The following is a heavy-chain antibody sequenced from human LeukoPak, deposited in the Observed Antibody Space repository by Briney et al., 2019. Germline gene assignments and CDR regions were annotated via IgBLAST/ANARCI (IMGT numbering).Heavy chain of an antibody. CDR3: ASENCSSTSCTAYFDY. V-gene: IGHV1-2*02. Sequence: ASVKVSCKASGYTFTCYYMHWVRQAPGQGLEWMGWMNPNSGGTNYAQKFQGRVTMTRDTSISTAYMELSRLRSDDTAVYYCASENCSSTSCTAYFDYWGQGTLVTVSS. D-gene: IGHD2-2*01. CDR1: GYTFTCYY. J-gene: IGHJ4*02. CDR2: MNPNSGGT.